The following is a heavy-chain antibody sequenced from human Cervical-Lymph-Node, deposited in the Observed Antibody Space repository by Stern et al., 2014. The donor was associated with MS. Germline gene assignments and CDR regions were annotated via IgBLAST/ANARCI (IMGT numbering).Heavy chain of an antibody. CDR3: AKDLNRVLTAGGIDN. V-gene: IGHV3-9*01. CDR2: ITWNSATR. CDR1: EFRFDDYA. D-gene: IGHD2-8*02. J-gene: IGHJ4*02. Sequence: EVQLVESGGGLVQPGGSLRLSCAASEFRFDDYAMHWVRQAPGKGLEWVSSITWNSATRLYADSVRGRFTISRDNAKNSLYLQMNSLRTEDTAFYFCAKDLNRVLTAGGIDNWGLGTLVTVSS.